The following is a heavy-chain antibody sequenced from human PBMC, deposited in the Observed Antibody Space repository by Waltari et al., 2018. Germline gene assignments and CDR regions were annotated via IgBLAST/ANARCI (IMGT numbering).Heavy chain of an antibody. D-gene: IGHD3-10*01. CDR1: GYSFTTYC. J-gene: IGHJ4*02. CDR3: ARRDRGGSVSNYFDD. V-gene: IGHV5-51*03. Sequence: DVQLAQSGAEVKKAGESLKISCKGSGYSFTTYCIGWVRQMPGKGLEWMGIIYPGAQDTRERPTFKGQVTISVDKSSTTAYLQGSSLKASDTAIYFGARRDRGGSVSNYFDDWGQGTLVTVSS. CDR2: IYPGAQDT.